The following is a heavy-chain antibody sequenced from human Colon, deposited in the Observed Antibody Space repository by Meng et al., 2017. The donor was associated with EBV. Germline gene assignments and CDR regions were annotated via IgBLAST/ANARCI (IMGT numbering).Heavy chain of an antibody. CDR3: VRDDDTLKWTGPHFDY. J-gene: IGHJ4*02. D-gene: IGHD1-1*01. V-gene: IGHV3-74*01. CDR2: ISGDGTIT. Sequence: EVQLVQSAGGSVQPGGCLRRSCAASGFTFNKYWIQWVRQVPGKGLVWVSRISGDGTITTYADSVKSRFTIFRDNGKNTLYLQMNSLRVQDTGVYYCVRDDDTLKWTGPHFDYWGRGALVTVSS. CDR1: GFTFNKYW.